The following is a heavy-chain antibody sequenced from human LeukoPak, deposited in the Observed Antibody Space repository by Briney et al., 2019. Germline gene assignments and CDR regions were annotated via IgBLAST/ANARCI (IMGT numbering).Heavy chain of an antibody. V-gene: IGHV3-7*05. CDR2: IKTDGSET. CDR1: GYTFRNYL. CDR3: ARTGKFDS. Sequence: GGSLRLSCAASGYTFRNYLINCVRQAPGKGLELVANIKTDGSETYYVDSVKGRFTISRDNAKNSVCLQMSSLRAEDTAIYYCARTGKFDSWGQGTLVTVSA. J-gene: IGHJ5*01.